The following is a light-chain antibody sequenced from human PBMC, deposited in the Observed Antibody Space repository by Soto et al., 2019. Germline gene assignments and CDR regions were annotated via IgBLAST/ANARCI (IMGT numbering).Light chain of an antibody. CDR2: DAS. Sequence: EIVLTQSPATLSLSPGERATLSCRASQSVSSYLAWYQQKPGQAPRLLIYDASNKATGIPARFSGSGCGTDFILTISSLEPEDFAVYYCQQRSNWPQWTFGQGTKVEIK. CDR1: QSVSSY. J-gene: IGKJ1*01. V-gene: IGKV3-11*01. CDR3: QQRSNWPQWT.